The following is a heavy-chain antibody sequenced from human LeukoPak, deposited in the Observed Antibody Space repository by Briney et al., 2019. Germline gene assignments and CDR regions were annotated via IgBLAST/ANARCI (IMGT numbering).Heavy chain of an antibody. J-gene: IGHJ4*02. D-gene: IGHD6-13*01. CDR1: GGSFSGYY. CDR2: IYYSGST. Sequence: SETLSLTCAVYGGSFSGYYWGWIRQPPGKGLEWIGYIYYSGSTNYNPSLKSRVTISVDTSKNQFSLKLSSVTAADTAVYYCARAGYSSSWYFDYWGQGTLVTVSS. V-gene: IGHV4-59*01. CDR3: ARAGYSSSWYFDY.